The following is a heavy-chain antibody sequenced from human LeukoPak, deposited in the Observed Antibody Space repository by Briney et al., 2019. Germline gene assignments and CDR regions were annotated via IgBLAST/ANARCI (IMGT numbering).Heavy chain of an antibody. V-gene: IGHV3-30*02. CDR1: GFTFSSYG. CDR2: IRYDGSNK. D-gene: IGHD1-26*01. Sequence: GGSLRLSCAASGFTFSSYGMHWVRQAPGKGLEWVAFIRYDGSNKYHADSVKGRFTISRDNAKNSLYLQMNSLRAEDTAVYYCARDSREGFDYWGQGTLVTVSS. CDR3: ARDSREGFDY. J-gene: IGHJ4*02.